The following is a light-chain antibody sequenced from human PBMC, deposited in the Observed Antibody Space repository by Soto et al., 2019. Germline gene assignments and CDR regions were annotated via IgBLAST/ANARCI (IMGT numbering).Light chain of an antibody. Sequence: QSALTQPPSASGSPGQSVTISCTGTSSDIGDSNRVSWYQQHPGKAPELMIYEVTKRPLGVPDRFSGSKSGDTASLTVSGLQPEDESDYYCSSYAGSNIHYVFGGGTKGTVL. CDR3: SSYAGSNIHYV. V-gene: IGLV2-8*01. CDR2: EVT. CDR1: SSDIGDSNR. J-gene: IGLJ1*01.